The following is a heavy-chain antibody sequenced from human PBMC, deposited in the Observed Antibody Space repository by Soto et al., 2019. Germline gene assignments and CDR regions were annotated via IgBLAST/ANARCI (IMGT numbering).Heavy chain of an antibody. Sequence: VGSLRLSCASSVFTFSSYGMHCVRHSPGKWLEWVAVISYDGSNKYYADSVKGRFTISRDNSKNTLYLQMNSLRAEDTAVYYCAKVRGSGGHYYYYYGMEVWGQGTTVRVS. CDR3: AKVRGSGGHYYYYYGMEV. CDR2: ISYDGSNK. D-gene: IGHD3-16*01. V-gene: IGHV3-30*18. CDR1: VFTFSSYG. J-gene: IGHJ6*01.